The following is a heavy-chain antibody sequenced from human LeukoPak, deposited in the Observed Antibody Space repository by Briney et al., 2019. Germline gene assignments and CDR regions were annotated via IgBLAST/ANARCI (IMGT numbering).Heavy chain of an antibody. CDR2: ISGSGGGT. CDR3: AKDQAYTISDENWFDP. CDR1: GFTFRSYT. Sequence: GGSLRLSCAASGFTFRSYTVNWVRQAPGKGLEWVSAISGSGGGTYYADSVKGRFTISSDNSNNTLYLQMNSLRADDTAVYYCAKDQAYTISDENWFDPWGQGTLVTVSA. J-gene: IGHJ5*02. V-gene: IGHV3-23*01. D-gene: IGHD3-3*01.